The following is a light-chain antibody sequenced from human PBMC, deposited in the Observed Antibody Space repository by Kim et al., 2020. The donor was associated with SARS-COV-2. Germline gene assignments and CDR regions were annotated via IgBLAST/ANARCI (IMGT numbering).Light chain of an antibody. J-gene: IGKJ2*02. CDR2: AAS. CDR3: QQTYSYPRT. CDR1: QSISSY. V-gene: IGKV1-39*01. Sequence: DIQMTQSPSSLSASVGDRVTITCRESQSISSYLNWYQQKPGKAPKLLIYAASSLQSGVPSKFSGSGSGTDFSLTISSLQPEDFATYFCQQTYSYPRTFGQGTKLEI.